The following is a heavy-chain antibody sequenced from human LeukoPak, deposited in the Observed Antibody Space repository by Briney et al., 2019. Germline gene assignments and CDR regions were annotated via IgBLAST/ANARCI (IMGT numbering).Heavy chain of an antibody. V-gene: IGHV3-53*01. CDR2: IYSGGST. J-gene: IGHJ2*01. CDR3: ARTYSGYSYGMYWYFYL. CDR1: GFTVSSNS. Sequence: GGSLRLSCAASGFTVSSNSMSWVRQAPGKGLEWVSVIYSGGSTYYADSVKGRFTISRDNSKNTLYLQMNSLRAEDTAVYYCARTYSGYSYGMYWYFYLWGRGTLVSV. D-gene: IGHD5-18*01.